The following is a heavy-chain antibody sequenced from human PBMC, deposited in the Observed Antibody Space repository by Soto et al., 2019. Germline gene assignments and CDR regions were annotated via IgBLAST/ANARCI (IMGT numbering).Heavy chain of an antibody. CDR1: GFTFSDYY. V-gene: IGHV3-11*05. Sequence: QVQLVESGGALVKPGGSLRLSCAASGFTFSDYYMSWIRQAPGKGLEWISYISDSGIYTNYADSVQGRFTSSRDNAKNSLYLQMNSLRAEDTAVYYCARAPPVAGTVEYWGQGTLVTVSS. CDR2: ISDSGIYT. D-gene: IGHD6-19*01. CDR3: ARAPPVAGTVEY. J-gene: IGHJ4*02.